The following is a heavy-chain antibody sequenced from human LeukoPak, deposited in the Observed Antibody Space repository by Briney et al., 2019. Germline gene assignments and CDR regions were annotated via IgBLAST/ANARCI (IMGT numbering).Heavy chain of an antibody. CDR1: GGSVSSRSYY. J-gene: IGHJ4*02. CDR2: IYSGKT. CDR3: AIDSGSHRVVC. V-gene: IGHV4-39*01. D-gene: IGHD1-26*01. Sequence: SETLSLTCTVSGGSVSSRSYYWGWVRQSPEKGLEWIGSIYSGKTYYHPSLQSRVTISLDKSKNQYSLNLNSVTASDTAVYYCAIDSGSHRVVCWGQGALVTVSS.